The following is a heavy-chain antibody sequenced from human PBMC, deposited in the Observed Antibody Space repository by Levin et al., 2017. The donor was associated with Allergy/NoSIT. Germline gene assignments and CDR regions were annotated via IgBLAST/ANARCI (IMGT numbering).Heavy chain of an antibody. CDR2: IGASSGTT. CDR1: GFTFSNYP. CDR3: ARHLLAAGREYDY. Sequence: GGSLRLSCTASGFTFSNYPMSWVRQTPGKGLEWISAIGASSGTTYYTDSVKGRFTISKDYSNNIPYLQMNSLRAEDTAVYYCARHLLAAGREYDYWGQGALVTVSS. J-gene: IGHJ4*02. V-gene: IGHV3-23*01. D-gene: IGHD6-13*01.